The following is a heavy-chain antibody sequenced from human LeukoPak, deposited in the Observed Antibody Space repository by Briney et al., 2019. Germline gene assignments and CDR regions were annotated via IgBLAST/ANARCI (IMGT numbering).Heavy chain of an antibody. CDR1: GFTFSSYA. J-gene: IGHJ4*02. CDR3: AKTADSSGWYYFDY. Sequence: GGSLRLSCSASGFTFSSYAMHWVRQAPGKGLEYVSAISSNGGSTYYADSVKGRFTISRDNSKNALYLQMSSLRAEDTAVYYCAKTADSSGWYYFDYCGQGTRVTVYS. V-gene: IGHV3-64D*06. CDR2: ISSNGGST. D-gene: IGHD6-19*01.